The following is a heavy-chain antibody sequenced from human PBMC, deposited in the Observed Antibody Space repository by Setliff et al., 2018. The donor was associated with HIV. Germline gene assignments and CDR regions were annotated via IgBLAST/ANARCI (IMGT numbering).Heavy chain of an antibody. Sequence: SETLSLTCAVYGGSFSGYCWSWIRQPPGKGLEWIGEIQHSGSTYYTPSLKSRITISLDTSKNQFSLRMRSVTAADTAVYYCARVFVDTAVLRVLEYYFDSWGWGTLVTVSS. V-gene: IGHV4-34*01. CDR1: GGSFSGYC. J-gene: IGHJ4*02. D-gene: IGHD5-18*01. CDR3: ARVFVDTAVLRVLEYYFDS. CDR2: IQHSGST.